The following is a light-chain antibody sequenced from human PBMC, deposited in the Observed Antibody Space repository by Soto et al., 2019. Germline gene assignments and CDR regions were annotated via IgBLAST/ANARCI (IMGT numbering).Light chain of an antibody. V-gene: IGKV3-15*01. Sequence: EIVVTQSPATLSVSPGERVTLSCRASQSVSSSLAWYQQRPGQAPRLLIYDTSTRAAGIAARFSGSGSGTEFTLTISSLQSEDSAVYYCQQFYDYPLTFGGGTKVEI. J-gene: IGKJ4*01. CDR1: QSVSSS. CDR2: DTS. CDR3: QQFYDYPLT.